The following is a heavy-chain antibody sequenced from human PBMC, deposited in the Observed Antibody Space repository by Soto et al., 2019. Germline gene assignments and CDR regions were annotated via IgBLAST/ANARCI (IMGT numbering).Heavy chain of an antibody. Sequence: QVQLVQSGAEVKKPGASVKVSCKASGYTFTSFYMHWVRQAPGQGLEWMGIINPSGGSTSYAQKLQGRVTMTRDTATSTVYMELSSLRSEDTAVYYCAREELNWSYGMDVWGQGTTVTVSS. V-gene: IGHV1-46*04. CDR1: GYTFTSFY. CDR2: INPSGGST. D-gene: IGHD1-1*01. CDR3: AREELNWSYGMDV. J-gene: IGHJ6*02.